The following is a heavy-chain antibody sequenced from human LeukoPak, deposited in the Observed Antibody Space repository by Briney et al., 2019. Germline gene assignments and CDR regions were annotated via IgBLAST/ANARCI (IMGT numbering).Heavy chain of an antibody. CDR1: GFTFSSYW. Sequence: GGSLRLSCAASGFTFSSYWMSWVRQAPGKGLEWVANIKQDGSEKYYVDSVKGRFTISRDNAKNSLYLQMNSLRAEDTAGYYCARARITMVRGVIRRPTYYFDYWGQGTLVTVSS. CDR2: IKQDGSEK. CDR3: ARARITMVRGVIRRPTYYFDY. D-gene: IGHD3-10*01. J-gene: IGHJ4*02. V-gene: IGHV3-7*01.